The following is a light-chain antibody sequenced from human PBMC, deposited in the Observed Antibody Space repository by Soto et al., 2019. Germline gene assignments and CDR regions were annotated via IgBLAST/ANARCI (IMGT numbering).Light chain of an antibody. Sequence: DIQMTQSPSTLSASVGDRVTITCRASQSVRSWLAWYQLRPGKAPKVLIYDASSLESGVPSRFSGSGSGTEFTLTINSLQPDDFATYYCQHYNSAPWTVGQGTKVEIK. CDR3: QHYNSAPWT. CDR1: QSVRSW. CDR2: DAS. J-gene: IGKJ1*01. V-gene: IGKV1-5*01.